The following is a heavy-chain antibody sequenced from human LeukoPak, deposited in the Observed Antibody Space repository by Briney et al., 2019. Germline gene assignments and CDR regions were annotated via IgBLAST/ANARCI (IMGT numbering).Heavy chain of an antibody. V-gene: IGHV3-30*03. CDR2: IPYDGSNK. CDR1: GFTFSSYG. J-gene: IGHJ4*02. CDR3: ATDRVVGATRGDFDY. Sequence: GGSLRLSCAASGFTFSSYGMHWVRQAPGKGLEWVAVIPYDGSNKYYADSVKGRFTISRDNSKNTLYLQMNSLRAEDTAVYYCATDRVVGATRGDFDYWGQGTLVTVSS. D-gene: IGHD1-26*01.